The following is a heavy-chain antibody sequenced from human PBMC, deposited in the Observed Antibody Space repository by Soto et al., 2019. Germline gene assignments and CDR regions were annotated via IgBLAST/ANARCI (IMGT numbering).Heavy chain of an antibody. CDR3: ARTGSGGTCSFEY. CDR1: GFTVSSNY. J-gene: IGHJ4*02. D-gene: IGHD2-15*01. V-gene: IGHV3-66*01. Sequence: EVQLVESGGGLVQPGGSLRLSCAASGFTVSSNYMSWVRQAPGKGLEWVSVIYSGGSTYYADSVKGRFTISRDNSENTLYLLMNSLRAEDTAVYYCARTGSGGTCSFEYWGQGTLVTVSS. CDR2: IYSGGST.